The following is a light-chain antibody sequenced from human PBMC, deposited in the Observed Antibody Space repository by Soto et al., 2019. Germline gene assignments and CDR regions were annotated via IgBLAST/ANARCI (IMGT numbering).Light chain of an antibody. CDR2: EVS. Sequence: QSALTQPASVSGSPGQSFTISCTGTSRDVGGYNYVSWYQQHPGKAPKLMIYEVSNRPSGVSYRFSGCKSGTTASLTISGLQAYDYADYYCSSYTSSSTLVFGTGT. V-gene: IGLV2-14*01. CDR1: SRDVGGYNY. J-gene: IGLJ1*01. CDR3: SSYTSSSTLV.